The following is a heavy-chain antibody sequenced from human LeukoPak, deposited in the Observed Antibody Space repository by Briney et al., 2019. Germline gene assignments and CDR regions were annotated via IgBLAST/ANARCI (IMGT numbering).Heavy chain of an antibody. V-gene: IGHV3-7*05. D-gene: IGHD1-1*01. CDR2: IKQDGIEK. CDR3: ARITTRYFDY. Sequence: QPGGSLRLSCAASGFTFSNYWMTWVRQAPGKGLEWVANIKQDGIEKYYVDSMKGRFTISRDNAKNSLFLQMDSLSAEDTAVYYCARITTRYFDYWGQGTRVTVSS. CDR1: GFTFSNYW. J-gene: IGHJ4*02.